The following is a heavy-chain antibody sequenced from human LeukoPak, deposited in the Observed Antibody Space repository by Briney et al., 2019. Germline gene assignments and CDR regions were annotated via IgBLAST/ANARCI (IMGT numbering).Heavy chain of an antibody. CDR3: ARGPEKQWLVDFDY. CDR1: GFTFSSYA. D-gene: IGHD6-19*01. Sequence: GGSLRLSCAASGFTFSSYAMNWVRQAPGKGLEWVSYISSSGSYRYYADSVKGRFTISRDNAKNSLYLQMNSLRAEDTAVYYCARGPEKQWLVDFDYWGQGTLVTVSS. V-gene: IGHV3-21*05. J-gene: IGHJ4*02. CDR2: ISSSGSYR.